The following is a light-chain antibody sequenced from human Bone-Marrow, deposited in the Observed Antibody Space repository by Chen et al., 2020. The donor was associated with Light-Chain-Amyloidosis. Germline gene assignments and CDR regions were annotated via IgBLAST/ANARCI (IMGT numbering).Light chain of an antibody. V-gene: IGKV2D-29*01. CDR1: HSLLHSDGRTY. Sequence: DILMTQTPLSLSVTPGQPASISCKSSHSLLHSDGRTYLFWFLQKPGQPPQLLMYEVSTRFSGVPDKFTGSGSGTHFTLNISRVEAEDVGIYDCMQSIQLPRTFGQGTKVEIK. J-gene: IGKJ1*01. CDR3: MQSIQLPRT. CDR2: EVS.